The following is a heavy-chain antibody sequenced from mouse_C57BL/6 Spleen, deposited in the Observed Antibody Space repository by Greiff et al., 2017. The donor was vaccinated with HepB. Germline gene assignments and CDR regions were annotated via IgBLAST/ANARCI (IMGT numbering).Heavy chain of an antibody. CDR3: AREGNYAWFAY. CDR1: GFTFSDYG. Sequence: EVKVEESGGGLVKPGGSLKLSCAASGFTFSDYGMHWVRQAPEKGLEWVAYISSGSSTIYYADTVKGRFTISRDNAKNTLFLQMTSLRSEDTAMYYCAREGNYAWFAYWGQGTLVTVSA. V-gene: IGHV5-17*01. CDR2: ISSGSSTI. D-gene: IGHD2-1*01. J-gene: IGHJ3*01.